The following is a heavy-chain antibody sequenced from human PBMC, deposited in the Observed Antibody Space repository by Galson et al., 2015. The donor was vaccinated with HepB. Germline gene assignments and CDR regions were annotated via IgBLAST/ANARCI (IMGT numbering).Heavy chain of an antibody. CDR3: AKDLGSARPFDS. J-gene: IGHJ4*02. D-gene: IGHD6-6*01. V-gene: IGHV3-30*02. Sequence: SVKGRFTISRDNSKHPLCLQMDSLRAGDTAVCYCAKDLGSARPFDSWGQGTLVTVSS.